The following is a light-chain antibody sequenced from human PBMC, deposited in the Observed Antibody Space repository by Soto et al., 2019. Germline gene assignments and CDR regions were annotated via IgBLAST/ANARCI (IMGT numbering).Light chain of an antibody. CDR2: DAS. CDR1: QSVGSY. V-gene: IGKV3-11*01. CDR3: QQRSNWPPT. J-gene: IGKJ5*01. Sequence: EIVLTQSPATLSLSPGERATLSCRASQSVGSYLAWYQQKPGQAPRLLIYDASNRATGIPARFSGSGSGTDFTLNISSLEPEDFAVYYCQQRSNWPPTCGQGTRLEIK.